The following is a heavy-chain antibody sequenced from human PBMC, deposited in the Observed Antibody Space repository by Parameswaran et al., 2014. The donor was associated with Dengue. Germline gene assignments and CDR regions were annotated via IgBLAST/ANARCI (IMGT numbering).Heavy chain of an antibody. CDR2: IYHSGST. V-gene: IGHV4-4*02. CDR3: ARSRDDYGGFADY. D-gene: IGHD4-23*01. J-gene: IGHJ4*02. Sequence: VRQAPGKGLEWIGEIYHSGSTNYNPSLKSRVTISVDKSKNQFSLKLSSVTAADTAVYYCARSRDDYGGFADYWGQGTLVTVSS.